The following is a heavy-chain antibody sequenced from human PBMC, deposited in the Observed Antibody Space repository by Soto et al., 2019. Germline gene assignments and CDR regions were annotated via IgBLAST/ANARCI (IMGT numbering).Heavy chain of an antibody. V-gene: IGHV3-7*01. CDR1: GFTFSYSW. J-gene: IGHJ4*02. Sequence: GGSLRLSCAASGFTFSYSWMNWVRQAPGKGLEWVAYISADGRETNHVDSVKGRFTISRDNAKNSLFLQMNSLRAEDTAVYYCARTPRILDSWGQGTLVPVYS. CDR3: ARTPRILDS. D-gene: IGHD6-6*01. CDR2: ISADGRET.